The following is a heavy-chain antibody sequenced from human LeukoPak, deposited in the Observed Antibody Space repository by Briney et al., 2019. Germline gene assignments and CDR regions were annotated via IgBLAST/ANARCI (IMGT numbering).Heavy chain of an antibody. V-gene: IGHV3-21*01. CDR3: ARDPGAARPRDYYYYYYMDV. J-gene: IGHJ6*03. CDR2: FSSGSGYI. CDR1: GFTFSDYS. D-gene: IGHD6-6*01. Sequence: GGSLRLSCAASGFTFSDYSMNWVRQAPGKGLEWVSSFSSGSGYIYYADSVKGRFTISRDNAKNSLYLQMNSLRAEDTAVYYCARDPGAARPRDYYYYYYMDVWGKGTTVTVSS.